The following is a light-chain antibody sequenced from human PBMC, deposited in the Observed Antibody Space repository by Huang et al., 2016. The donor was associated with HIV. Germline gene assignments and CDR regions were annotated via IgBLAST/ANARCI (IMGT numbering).Light chain of an antibody. CDR1: QSVSRH. V-gene: IGKV3-15*01. J-gene: IGKJ1*01. CDR3: QQYNNWPWT. CDR2: GAS. Sequence: EVVMTQSPATLSVSQGERATLSCRASQSVSRHLAWYKQTPGQAPSLLRYGASTRATGIPARFSGSGSGTEFTLTISSLQSEDFAVYYCQQYNNWPWTFGQGTKVEIK.